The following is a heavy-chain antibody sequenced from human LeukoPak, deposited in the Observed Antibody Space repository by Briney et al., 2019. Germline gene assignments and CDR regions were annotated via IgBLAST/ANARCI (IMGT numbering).Heavy chain of an antibody. CDR3: AKDPLDRYYYDSGGYYFGY. CDR2: IKQDGSEK. CDR1: GFTFSSYW. V-gene: IGHV3-7*03. J-gene: IGHJ4*02. D-gene: IGHD3-22*01. Sequence: GGSLRLSCAASGFTFSSYWMSWVRQAPGKGLEWVANIKQDGSEKNHVDSVKGRFTISRDNSKNTLYLQMNSLRAEDTAVYYCAKDPLDRYYYDSGGYYFGYWGQGTLVTVSS.